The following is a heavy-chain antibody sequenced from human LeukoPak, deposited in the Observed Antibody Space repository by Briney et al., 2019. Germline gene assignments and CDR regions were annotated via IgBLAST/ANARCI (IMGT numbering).Heavy chain of an antibody. CDR1: GGSISSYY. CDR3: ARVVDYGDYPYYFDY. V-gene: IGHV4-59*01. CDR2: IYYSGST. Sequence: SETLSLTCTVSGGSISSYYWSWIRQPPGKGLEWIGYIYYSGSTNYNPSLKSRVTISVDTSKNQFSLKLSSVTAADTAVYYCARVVDYGDYPYYFDYWSQGTLVTVSS. D-gene: IGHD4-17*01. J-gene: IGHJ4*02.